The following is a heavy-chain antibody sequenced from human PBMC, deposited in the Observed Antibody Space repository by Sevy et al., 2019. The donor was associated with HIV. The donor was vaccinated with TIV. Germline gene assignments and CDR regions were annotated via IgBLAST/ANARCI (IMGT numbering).Heavy chain of an antibody. CDR1: GFAFGDYG. CDR3: TKDSATSHYYYYYMDV. Sequence: GGSLRLSCTASGFAFGDYGLSWFRQAPGKGLEWLGFIRSKAYGGTTGYAASLKGRFTISSDDSKSIAYLQMNSLKIADTAVYYCTKDSATSHYYYYYMDVWGKGTTVTVSS. V-gene: IGHV3-49*03. J-gene: IGHJ6*03. CDR2: IRSKAYGGTT. D-gene: IGHD5-18*01.